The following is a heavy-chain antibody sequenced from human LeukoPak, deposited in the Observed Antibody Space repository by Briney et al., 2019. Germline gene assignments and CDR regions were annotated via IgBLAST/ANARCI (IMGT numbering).Heavy chain of an antibody. V-gene: IGHV4-34*01. CDR3: ARVKDLGYCSGGSCPSPNWFDP. D-gene: IGHD2-15*01. CDR2: IYYSGST. CDR1: GGSFSGYY. Sequence: SETLSLTCAVYGGSFSGYYWSWIRQPPGKGLEWIGSIYYSGSTYYNPSLKSRVTISVDTSKNQFSLKLSSVTAADTAVYYCARVKDLGYCSGGSCPSPNWFDPWGQGTLVTVSS. J-gene: IGHJ5*02.